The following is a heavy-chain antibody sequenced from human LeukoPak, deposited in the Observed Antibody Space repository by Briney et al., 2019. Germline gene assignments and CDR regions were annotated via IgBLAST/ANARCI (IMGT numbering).Heavy chain of an antibody. CDR1: GFTFSSYW. D-gene: IGHD3-22*01. CDR3: ARDSSYYDSSGYYNY. J-gene: IGHJ4*02. CDR2: IKQDGSEK. Sequence: HPGGSLRLSCAASGFTFSSYWMSWVRQAPGKGLEWVANIKQDGSEKYYVDSVKGRFTISRDNAKNSLYLQMNSLRAEGTAVYYCARDSSYYDSSGYYNYWGQGTLVTVSS. V-gene: IGHV3-7*01.